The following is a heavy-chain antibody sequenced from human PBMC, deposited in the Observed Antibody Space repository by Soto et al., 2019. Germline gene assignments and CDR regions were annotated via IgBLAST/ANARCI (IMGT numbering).Heavy chain of an antibody. D-gene: IGHD1-26*01. J-gene: IGHJ4*02. CDR2: ISSDGGGA. CDR3: ARRGGSGSYPFDY. Sequence: EVQLVESGGGLDQPGESLRLSCAASGFTFSSYGMHWVRQAPGKGLEYVSGISSDGGGAFYANSVKGRFSISRDNSKNTLYLQMGSLRPEDMAVYYCARRGGSGSYPFDYWGQGTLVTVSS. CDR1: GFTFSSYG. V-gene: IGHV3-64*01.